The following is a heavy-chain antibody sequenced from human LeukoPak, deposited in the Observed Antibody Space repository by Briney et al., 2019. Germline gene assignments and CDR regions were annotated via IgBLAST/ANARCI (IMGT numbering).Heavy chain of an antibody. CDR3: ARGLIDLDLTGDWFDP. D-gene: IGHD2-21*01. V-gene: IGHV1-2*02. J-gene: IGHJ5*02. Sequence: ASVKVSCKASGYTFSAYYMNWVRQAPGQGLEWMGWINPNSGGTKNAQKFQGRVTMTWDTSISTAYMELSRLTSDDTALYYCARGLIDLDLTGDWFDPWGQGTLVTVSS. CDR1: GYTFSAYY. CDR2: INPNSGGT.